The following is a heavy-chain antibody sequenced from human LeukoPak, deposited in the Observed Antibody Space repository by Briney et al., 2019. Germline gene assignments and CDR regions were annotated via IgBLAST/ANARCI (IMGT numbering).Heavy chain of an antibody. CDR3: AREGHYGDNHNWFDP. CDR2: INPNSGGT. D-gene: IGHD4-17*01. Sequence: ASVKVSCKASGYTFTGYYMHWVRQAPGQGLEWMGWINPNSGGTNYAQKFQGRVTMTRDTSISTAYMELSRLRSDDTAAYYCAREGHYGDNHNWFDPWGQGTLVTVSS. V-gene: IGHV1-2*02. J-gene: IGHJ5*02. CDR1: GYTFTGYY.